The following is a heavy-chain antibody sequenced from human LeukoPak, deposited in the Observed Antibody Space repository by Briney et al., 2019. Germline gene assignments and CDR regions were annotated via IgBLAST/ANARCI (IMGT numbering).Heavy chain of an antibody. V-gene: IGHV4-39*01. Sequence: SETLSLTCTVSGGSISSSSYYWGWIRQPPGKGLEWIGSIYYSGSTYYNPSLKSRVTISVDTSKNQFSLKLSSVTAADTAVYYCARRIGYCSSTSCPGAFDIWGQGTMVTVSS. J-gene: IGHJ3*02. D-gene: IGHD2-2*01. CDR2: IYYSGST. CDR1: GGSISSSSYY. CDR3: ARRIGYCSSTSCPGAFDI.